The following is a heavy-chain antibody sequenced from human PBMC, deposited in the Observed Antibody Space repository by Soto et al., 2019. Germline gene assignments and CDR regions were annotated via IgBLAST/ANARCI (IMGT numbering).Heavy chain of an antibody. D-gene: IGHD1-20*01. V-gene: IGHV3-7*01. CDR1: GFPFRTYF. J-gene: IGHJ4*02. CDR2: IKPDGSER. Sequence: EVPLVESGGGLVQPGGSLRLSSAASGFPFRTYFMTWVRQAPGNGLEWLATIKPDGSERLYVDAVKGRFTISRDNAKNSLYLEMNGLRAEDTAVYFCASDLNWPNFWGQGSLVAVSS. CDR3: ASDLNWPNF.